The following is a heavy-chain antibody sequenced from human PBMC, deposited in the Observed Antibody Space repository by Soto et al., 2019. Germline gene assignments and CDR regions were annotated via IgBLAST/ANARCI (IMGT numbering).Heavy chain of an antibody. J-gene: IGHJ4*02. D-gene: IGHD1-26*01. Sequence: GASVKVSCKASGYTFTSYAMHWVRQAPGQRLEWMGWINAGNGNTKYSQKFQGRVTITRDTSASTAYMELSSLRSEDTAAYYCAREGGSYYEGPPEPSPVDYWGQGTLVTVSS. CDR3: AREGGSYYEGPPEPSPVDY. CDR2: INAGNGNT. CDR1: GYTFTSYA. V-gene: IGHV1-3*01.